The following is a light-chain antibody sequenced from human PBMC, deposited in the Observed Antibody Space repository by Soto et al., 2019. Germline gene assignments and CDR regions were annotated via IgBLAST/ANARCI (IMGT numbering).Light chain of an antibody. CDR3: QQYDNLPPLT. V-gene: IGKV1-16*01. Sequence: DIQMTQSPSSLSASVGDRVTMTCRASQGIQNYLAWFQQKPGTAPKSLIFAASSLQSGVPSRFGGSGSGTEFILTISSLQPEDFATYYCQQYDNLPPLTFGGGTKVEI. J-gene: IGKJ4*01. CDR1: QGIQNY. CDR2: AAS.